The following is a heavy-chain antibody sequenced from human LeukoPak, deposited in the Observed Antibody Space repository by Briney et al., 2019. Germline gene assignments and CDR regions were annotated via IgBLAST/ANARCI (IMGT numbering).Heavy chain of an antibody. D-gene: IGHD6-19*01. CDR1: GFTFSSYS. CDR3: ASEIAVAGPFDY. CDR2: ISSSSSYI. Sequence: GGSLRLSCAASGFTFSSYSMNWVRPAPGKGLEWVSSISSSSSYIYYADSVKGRFTIPRDNAKNSLYLQMNSLRAEDTAVYYCASEIAVAGPFDYWGQGTLVTVSS. J-gene: IGHJ4*02. V-gene: IGHV3-21*01.